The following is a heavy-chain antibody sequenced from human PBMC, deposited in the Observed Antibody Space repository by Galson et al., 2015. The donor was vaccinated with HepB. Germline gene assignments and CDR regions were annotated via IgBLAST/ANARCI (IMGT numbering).Heavy chain of an antibody. CDR3: ARDRPSYYYMYV. CDR1: GFTFSDYG. CDR2: IWHEGSKK. V-gene: IGHV3-33*01. J-gene: IGHJ6*03. Sequence: SLRLCCAASGFTFSDYGMHWVRQAPGKGLEWVAVIWHEGSKKKDGDSVKGRFTIARVNSKNTLYLQMNSLTVEDTAVYYCARDRPSYYYMYVWGKGTTVTVSS.